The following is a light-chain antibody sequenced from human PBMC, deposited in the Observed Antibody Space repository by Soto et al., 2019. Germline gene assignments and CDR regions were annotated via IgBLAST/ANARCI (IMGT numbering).Light chain of an antibody. V-gene: IGLV2-23*02. J-gene: IGLJ1*01. CDR2: EVS. CDR1: SSDVGSNNL. CDR3: CSYAGRSGSHV. Sequence: QSVLRQPASVSGSPGQSITIPCTGTSSDVGSNNLVSWYQQHPGKAPKLTIYEVSKRPSGISNRFSGSKSGNTASLTISGLQAEDEADYYCCSYAGRSGSHVFGAGTKVTVL.